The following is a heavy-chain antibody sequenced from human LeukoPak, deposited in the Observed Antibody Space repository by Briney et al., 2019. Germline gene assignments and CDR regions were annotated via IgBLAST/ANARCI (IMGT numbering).Heavy chain of an antibody. CDR1: GFTVSSNY. J-gene: IGHJ3*02. D-gene: IGHD5-24*01. CDR2: IYSGGST. V-gene: IGHV3-53*01. CDR3: ARCRDGYKRDDAFDI. Sequence: GGSLRLSRAASGFTVSSNYMSWVRQAPGKGLEWVSVIYSGGSTYYADSVKGRFTISRDNSKNTLYLQMNSLRAEDTAVYYCARCRDGYKRDDAFDIWGQGTMVTVSS.